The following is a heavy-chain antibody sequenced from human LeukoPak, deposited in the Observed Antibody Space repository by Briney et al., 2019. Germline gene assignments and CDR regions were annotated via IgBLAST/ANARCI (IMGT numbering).Heavy chain of an antibody. CDR1: GGSISSGSYY. CDR2: IYTSGST. Sequence: SETLSLTCTVSGGSISSGSYYWSWIRQPAGKGLEWIGRIYTSGSTYYNPSLKSRVTISVDTSKNQFSLKLSSVTAADTAVYYCARVQAPVYSSSWYYFDYWGQGTLVTVSS. D-gene: IGHD6-13*01. J-gene: IGHJ4*02. V-gene: IGHV4-61*02. CDR3: ARVQAPVYSSSWYYFDY.